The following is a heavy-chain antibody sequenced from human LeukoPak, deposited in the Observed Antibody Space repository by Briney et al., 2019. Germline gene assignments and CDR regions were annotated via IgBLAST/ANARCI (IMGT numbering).Heavy chain of an antibody. J-gene: IGHJ6*03. Sequence: PETLSLTCTVSGGSISSYYWSWIRQPPGKGLEWIGYIYYSGSTNYNPSLKSRVTISVDTSKNQFSLKLSSVTAADTAVYYCARGRRIVVVLGATRTHRDYYMDVWGKGTTVTVSS. CDR3: ARGRRIVVVLGATRTHRDYYMDV. V-gene: IGHV4-59*08. CDR1: GGSISSYY. CDR2: IYYSGST. D-gene: IGHD2-15*01.